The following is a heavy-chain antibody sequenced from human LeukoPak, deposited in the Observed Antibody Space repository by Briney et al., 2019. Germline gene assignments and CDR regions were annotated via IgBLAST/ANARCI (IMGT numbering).Heavy chain of an antibody. CDR3: ARGIDLSSGCFDY. D-gene: IGHD6-19*01. J-gene: IGHJ4*02. V-gene: IGHV3-66*01. Sequence: GGSLRLSCAASGFTVSSNYMSWVRQAPGKGLEWVSVIYSGGSTYYADSVKGRFTISRDNSKNTLYLQMNSLRAEDTAVYYCARGIDLSSGCFDYWGQGTLVTVSS. CDR2: IYSGGST. CDR1: GFTVSSNY.